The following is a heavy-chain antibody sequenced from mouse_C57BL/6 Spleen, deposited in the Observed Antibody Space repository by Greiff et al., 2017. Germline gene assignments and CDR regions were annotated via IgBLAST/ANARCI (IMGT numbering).Heavy chain of an antibody. D-gene: IGHD3-2*02. Sequence: EVQGVESGGGLVKPGGSLKLSCAASGFTFSSYAMSWVRQTPEKRLEWVATISDGGSYTYYPDNVKGRFTISRDNAKNNLYLQMSHLKSEDTAMYYCARDGDPDSSSYWFAYWGQGTLVTVSA. V-gene: IGHV5-4*01. CDR2: ISDGGSYT. J-gene: IGHJ3*01. CDR3: ARDGDPDSSSYWFAY. CDR1: GFTFSSYA.